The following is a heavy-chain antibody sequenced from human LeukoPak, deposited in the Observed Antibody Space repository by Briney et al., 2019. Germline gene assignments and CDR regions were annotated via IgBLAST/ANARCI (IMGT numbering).Heavy chain of an antibody. V-gene: IGHV4-39*07. Sequence: PSETLSLTCTVSGGSITSSSYYWGWIRQPPGKGLQWIGSFYHSGSTYYNPSLKSRVTISVDTSKNQFSLKLSSVTAADTAVYYCTRGSIAYYYMDVWGKGTTVTISS. J-gene: IGHJ6*03. CDR1: GGSITSSSYY. D-gene: IGHD3-22*01. CDR3: TRGSIAYYYMDV. CDR2: FYHSGST.